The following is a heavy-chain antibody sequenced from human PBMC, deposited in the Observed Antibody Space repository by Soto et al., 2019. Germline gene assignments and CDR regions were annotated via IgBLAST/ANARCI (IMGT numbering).Heavy chain of an antibody. CDR3: AASYGSGYRAFDY. CDR1: GDTFSFYT. CDR2: INPIVSMS. Sequence: QVQLVQSGTEVKKPGSSVKVSCKASGDTFSFYTINWVRQAPGLGLEWVGRINPIVSMSNYAQKFQGRVSRTADKSTSTACMVRRSLRSGDTVMYFCAASYGSGYRAFDYWGQGALVIVSS. V-gene: IGHV1-69*02. D-gene: IGHD3-10*01. J-gene: IGHJ4*02.